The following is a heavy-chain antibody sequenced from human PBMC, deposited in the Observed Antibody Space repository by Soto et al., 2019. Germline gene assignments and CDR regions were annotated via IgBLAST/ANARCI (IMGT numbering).Heavy chain of an antibody. Sequence: ASVKVSCKASGYTFTGYYMHWVRQAPGQGLEWMGWINPNSGGTNYAQKFQGWVTMTRDTSISTAYMELSRLRSDDTAVYYCASLKDSSGWYVSYYYYYMDVWGKGTTVTVSS. CDR3: ASLKDSSGWYVSYYYYYMDV. J-gene: IGHJ6*03. D-gene: IGHD6-19*01. CDR1: GYTFTGYY. V-gene: IGHV1-2*04. CDR2: INPNSGGT.